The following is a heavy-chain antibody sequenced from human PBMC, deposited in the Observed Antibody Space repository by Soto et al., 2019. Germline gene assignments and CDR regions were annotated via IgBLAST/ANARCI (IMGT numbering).Heavy chain of an antibody. J-gene: IGHJ4*02. CDR3: AREGHYDFWSGYRYYFDY. CDR2: ISSRSDTI. V-gene: IGHV3-48*02. Sequence: EVQLVESGGGLVQPGGSLRLSCAVSGFTFSTYSMNWVRQAPGKGLEWVSYISSRSDTIYYADSVKGRFTISRDNAKDSRYLHMNSLRDEDTAVYYCAREGHYDFWSGYRYYFDYWGQGTLVTVSS. CDR1: GFTFSTYS. D-gene: IGHD3-3*01.